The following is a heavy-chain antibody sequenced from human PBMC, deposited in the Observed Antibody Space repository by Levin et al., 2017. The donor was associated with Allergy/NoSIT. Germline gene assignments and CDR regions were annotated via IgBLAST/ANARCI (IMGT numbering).Heavy chain of an antibody. CDR2: ISYDGSYK. CDR3: AKDRATVTTWGTPHDY. Sequence: GESLKISCAASGFTFTSYGMHWVRQAPGKGLEWVAFISYDGSYKYYADSVRGRFTISRDNSKNTLYLQMNSLRPEDTAVYYCAKDRATVTTWGTPHDYWGQGTLVTVSS. V-gene: IGHV3-30*18. J-gene: IGHJ4*02. CDR1: GFTFTSYG. D-gene: IGHD4-17*01.